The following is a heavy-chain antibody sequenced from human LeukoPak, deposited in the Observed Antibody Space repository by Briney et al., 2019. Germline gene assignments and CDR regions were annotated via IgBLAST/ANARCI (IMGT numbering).Heavy chain of an antibody. V-gene: IGHV3-20*04. Sequence: PGGSLRLSCAASGFTFDDYGMNWVRQAPGKGLEWVSVINGNGGSTAYADSVKGRFTISRDNAKNSLYLQMNSLRAEDTAVYYCARPPFVVVPAAKVGRRNYYMDVWGKGTTVTVSS. J-gene: IGHJ6*03. CDR3: ARPPFVVVPAAKVGRRNYYMDV. CDR2: INGNGGST. CDR1: GFTFDDYG. D-gene: IGHD2-2*01.